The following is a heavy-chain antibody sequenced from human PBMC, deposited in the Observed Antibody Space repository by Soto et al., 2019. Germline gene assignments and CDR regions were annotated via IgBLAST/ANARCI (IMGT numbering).Heavy chain of an antibody. CDR2: ISGSGGST. V-gene: IGHV3-23*01. Sequence: EVQLLESGGGLVQPGGSLRLSCAASGFTFSSYAMSWVRQAPGKGLEWVSAISGSGGSTYYADSVKGRFTISRDNSKNTLYLQMNSLRAEDTAVYYCAKEHLLWFGELTHFDYWGPGTLVTVSS. D-gene: IGHD3-10*01. CDR3: AKEHLLWFGELTHFDY. CDR1: GFTFSSYA. J-gene: IGHJ4*02.